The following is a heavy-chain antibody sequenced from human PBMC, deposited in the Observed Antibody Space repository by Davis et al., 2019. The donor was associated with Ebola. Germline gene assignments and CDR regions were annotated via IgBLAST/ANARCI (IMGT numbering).Heavy chain of an antibody. V-gene: IGHV3-73*01. Sequence: PGGSLRLSCAASGFSFSESAVHWVRQAPGKGLEWVGRVRTKLNNYATAYGPSVKGRFIISRDDSSETSWLQLNSLITEDTAMYFCTTCATPNCAFYHFHYMDVWGKGTTVIVSS. CDR2: VRTKLNNYAT. CDR3: TTCATPNCAFYHFHYMDV. CDR1: GFSFSESA. J-gene: IGHJ6*03. D-gene: IGHD2-15*01.